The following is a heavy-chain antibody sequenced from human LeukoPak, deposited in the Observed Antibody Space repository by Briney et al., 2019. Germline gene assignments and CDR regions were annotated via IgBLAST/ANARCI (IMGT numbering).Heavy chain of an antibody. V-gene: IGHV4-39*01. CDR3: ARHGYYYYMDV. Sequence: KPSETLSLTCTVSGGSISSSSYYWGWIRQPPGKGLEWIESIYYSGSTYYNPSLKSRVTISADTSKNQFSPKVSSVTAADTAVYSCARHGYYYYMDVWGKGTTVTVSS. CDR1: GGSISSSSYY. CDR2: IYYSGST. J-gene: IGHJ6*03.